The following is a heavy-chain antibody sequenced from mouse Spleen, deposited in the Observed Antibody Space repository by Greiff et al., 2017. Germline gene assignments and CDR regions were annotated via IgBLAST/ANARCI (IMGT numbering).Heavy chain of an antibody. CDR2: ISSGGSYT. CDR1: GFTFSSYG. Sequence: EVQGVESGGDLVKPGGSLKLSCAASGFTFSSYGMSWVRQTPDKRLEWVATISSGGSYTYYPDSVKGRFTISRDNAKNTLYLQMSSLKSEDTAMYYCARQTTVVERYFDVWGTGTTVTVSS. CDR3: ARQTTVVERYFDV. V-gene: IGHV5-6*01. J-gene: IGHJ1*03. D-gene: IGHD1-1*01.